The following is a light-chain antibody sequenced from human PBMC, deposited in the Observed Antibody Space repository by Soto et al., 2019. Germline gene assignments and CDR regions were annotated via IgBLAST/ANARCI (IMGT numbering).Light chain of an antibody. CDR2: GAF. J-gene: IGKJ3*01. CDR3: QQYGRSPFT. V-gene: IGKV3-20*01. Sequence: PGERATLSCRASPSVTNYLAWYQQKPGQPPRLLIYGAFNRAAGIPARFSGSGSGTDFTLTISSLEPEDSAVYSCQQYGRSPFTFGPGTKVDIK. CDR1: PSVTNY.